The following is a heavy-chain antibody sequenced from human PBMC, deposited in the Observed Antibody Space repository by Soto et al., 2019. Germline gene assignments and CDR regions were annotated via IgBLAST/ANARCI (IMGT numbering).Heavy chain of an antibody. J-gene: IGHJ4*02. D-gene: IGHD3-22*01. Sequence: GGSLRLSCAASGFTFSNYFMHWVRQAPGKGLVWVSRINSDGSTTSYADSLKGRFTISRDNAKNTLYLQMNSLRAEDTAVYYCVRGDGDYYDGNGYLGRHWGQGILVTVSS. CDR3: VRGDGDYYDGNGYLGRH. CDR2: INSDGSTT. V-gene: IGHV3-74*01. CDR1: GFTFSNYF.